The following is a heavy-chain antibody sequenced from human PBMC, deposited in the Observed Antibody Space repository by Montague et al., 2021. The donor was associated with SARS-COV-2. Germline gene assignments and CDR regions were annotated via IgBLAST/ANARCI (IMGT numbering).Heavy chain of an antibody. CDR1: GYSISSGYY. CDR3: ARVRSITMIVVVVTPMDLFDP. Sequence: SETLSLTCTVSGYSISSGYYWGWIRQPPGKGLEWIGSIYHSGSTYYNPSLKSRVTISVDTSKNQFSLKLTSVTAADTAVFYCARVRSITMIVVVVTPMDLFDPWGQGTLVTVSS. CDR2: IYHSGST. D-gene: IGHD3-22*01. V-gene: IGHV4-38-2*02. J-gene: IGHJ5*02.